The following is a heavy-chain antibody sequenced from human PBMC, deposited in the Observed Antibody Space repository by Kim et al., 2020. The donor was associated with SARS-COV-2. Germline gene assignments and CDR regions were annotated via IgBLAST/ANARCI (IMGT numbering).Heavy chain of an antibody. V-gene: IGHV1-69*13. CDR1: GGTFSSYA. J-gene: IGHJ4*02. CDR3: ARGGWLREYYFDY. D-gene: IGHD5-12*01. CDR2: IIPIFGTA. Sequence: SVKVSCKASGGTFSSYAISWVRQAPGQGLEWMGGIIPIFGTANYAQKFQGRVTITADESTSTAYMELSSLRSEDTAVYYCARGGWLREYYFDYWGQGTLVTVSS.